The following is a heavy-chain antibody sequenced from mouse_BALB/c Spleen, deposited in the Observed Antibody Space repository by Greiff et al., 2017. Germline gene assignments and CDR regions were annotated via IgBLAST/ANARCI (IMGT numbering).Heavy chain of an antibody. CDR2: IYPSDSYT. Sequence: QVQLQQPGAELVRPGASVKLSCKASGYTFTSYWINWVKQRPGQGLEWIGNIYPSDSYTNYNQKFKDKATLTVDKSSSTAYMQLSSPTSEDSAVYYCTRDSSGYSDYWGQGTSVTVSS. J-gene: IGHJ4*01. CDR1: GYTFTSYW. V-gene: IGHV1-69*02. CDR3: TRDSSGYSDY. D-gene: IGHD3-2*01.